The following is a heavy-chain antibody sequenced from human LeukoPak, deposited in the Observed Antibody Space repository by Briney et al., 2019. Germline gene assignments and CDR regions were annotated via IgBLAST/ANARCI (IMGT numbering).Heavy chain of an antibody. D-gene: IGHD3-16*02. CDR2: IKRQADGGTA. J-gene: IGHJ1*01. CDR3: TTAVDYDYSWGSYLYVY. CDR1: GFNFGDHR. V-gene: IGHV3-15*01. Sequence: PGGALRLSCTGTGFNFGDHRMNRARQHPGKGLEWVGRIKRQADGGTADYAAPLKGRFSISRDDSKNTLYLQMSSLKTEDTAVYYCTTAVDYDYSWGSYLYVYWGQGSLVTVSS.